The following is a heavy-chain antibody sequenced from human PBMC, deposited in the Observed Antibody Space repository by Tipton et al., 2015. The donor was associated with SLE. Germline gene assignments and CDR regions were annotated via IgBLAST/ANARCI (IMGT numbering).Heavy chain of an antibody. D-gene: IGHD2-2*01. Sequence: TLSLTCTVYGGSLSGYWWSWIRQSPGKGLEWIGGIYPTRRTDYNPSLRRRVTISVDTSKNQFSLKLSSVTAADTAMYDCAKVGGASCSRTSCHAGFDYWGKGILVTVSS. J-gene: IGHJ4*02. CDR3: AKVGGASCSRTSCHAGFDY. CDR2: IYPTRRT. V-gene: IGHV4-34*01. CDR1: GGSLSGYW.